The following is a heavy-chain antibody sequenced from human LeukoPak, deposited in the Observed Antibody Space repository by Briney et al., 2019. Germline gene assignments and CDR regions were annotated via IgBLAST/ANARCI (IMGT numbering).Heavy chain of an antibody. CDR3: ARDSLDCSTTSCHSFDP. D-gene: IGHD2-2*01. J-gene: IGHJ5*02. Sequence: GASVKVSCKASGYIFTSYGISWVRQAPGQGVEWMGWISGYSGNTKYSQRLQGRVSMTTDTSTSTAYMELRSLRSDDTGVYYCARDSLDCSTTSCHSFDPWGQGTLVTVSS. CDR2: ISGYSGNT. CDR1: GYIFTSYG. V-gene: IGHV1-18*01.